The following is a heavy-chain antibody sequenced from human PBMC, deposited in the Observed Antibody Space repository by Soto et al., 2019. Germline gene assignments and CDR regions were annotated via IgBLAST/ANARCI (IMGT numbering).Heavy chain of an antibody. CDR1: GGSISSGGYY. V-gene: IGHV4-31*03. J-gene: IGHJ6*02. CDR3: ARIVATTWLKWDYYYYGMDV. Sequence: QVQLQESGPGLVKPSQTLSLTCTVSGGSISSGGYYWSWIRQHPGKGLEWIGYIYYSGSTYYNPSLKRRVTISVDTSKNQFSLKLSSVTAADTAVYYCARIVATTWLKWDYYYYGMDVWGQGTTVTVSS. CDR2: IYYSGST. D-gene: IGHD5-12*01.